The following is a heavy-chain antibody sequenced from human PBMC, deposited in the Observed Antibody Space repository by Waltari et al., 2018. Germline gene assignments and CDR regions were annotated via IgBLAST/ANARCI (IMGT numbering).Heavy chain of an antibody. Sequence: QLQLQESGPGLVKPSETLSLTCTVSGGSISSSSYYWGWIRQPPGKGLEWIGSIYYSGSTSDNPSLKSRVTISVDTSKNQFSLKLSSVTAADTAVYYCASRLMTTVTTRTGNWFDPWGQGTLVTVSS. J-gene: IGHJ5*02. CDR1: GGSISSSSYY. V-gene: IGHV4-39*07. CDR3: ASRLMTTVTTRTGNWFDP. D-gene: IGHD4-17*01. CDR2: IYYSGST.